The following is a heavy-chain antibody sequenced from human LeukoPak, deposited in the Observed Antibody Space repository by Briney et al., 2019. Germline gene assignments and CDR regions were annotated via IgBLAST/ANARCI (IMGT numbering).Heavy chain of an antibody. CDR3: ARALLDFWSDYYRYYFDY. J-gene: IGHJ4*02. V-gene: IGHV1-18*01. Sequence: GAAVKVSCKASGYTFTSYGISWVRQAPGQGLEWMGWISAYNGNTNYAQKLQGRVTMTTDTSTSTAYMELRSLRSDDTAVYYCARALLDFWSDYYRYYFDYWGQGTLVTVSS. CDR2: ISAYNGNT. CDR1: GYTFTSYG. D-gene: IGHD3-3*01.